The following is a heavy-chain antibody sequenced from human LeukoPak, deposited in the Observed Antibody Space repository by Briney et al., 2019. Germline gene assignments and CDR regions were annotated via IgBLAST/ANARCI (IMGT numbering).Heavy chain of an antibody. V-gene: IGHV5-51*01. D-gene: IGHD3-22*01. CDR3: ARQMYYLDSSGYGGIDY. CDR2: IYPGYSDT. J-gene: IGHJ4*02. Sequence: PGGSLRLSCRGSGYTFSNYWIGWVRQMPGKGLEWMGIIYPGYSDTIYSPSFQGHVTISADNSISTAYLHWSSLKASDTAMYYCARQMYYLDSSGYGGIDYWGPGTLVSVSS. CDR1: GYTFSNYW.